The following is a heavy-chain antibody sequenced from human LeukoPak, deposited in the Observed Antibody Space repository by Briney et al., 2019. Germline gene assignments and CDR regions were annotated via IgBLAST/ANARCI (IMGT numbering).Heavy chain of an antibody. V-gene: IGHV1-8*01. D-gene: IGHD3-22*01. CDR3: ARAPGSSGYYSFDY. CDR1: GYTFTSYD. J-gene: IGHJ4*02. CDR2: MNPNSGNT. Sequence: ASVKVSCKASGYTFTSYDINWVRQATGQGLEWMVWMNPNSGNTGYAQKFQGRVTMTRNTSISTAYMELSSLRSEDTAVYYCARAPGSSGYYSFDYWGQGTLVTVSS.